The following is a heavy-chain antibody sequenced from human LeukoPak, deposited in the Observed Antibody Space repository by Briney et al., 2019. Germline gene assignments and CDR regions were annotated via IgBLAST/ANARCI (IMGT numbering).Heavy chain of an antibody. CDR3: ARGHFGVAKGPFDY. Sequence: SETLSLTCTVSGGSISSYYWSWIRQPPGKGLEWIGYIYYSGSTNYNPSLKSRVTISVDTSKNQFSLKLSSVTAADTAVYCCARGHFGVAKGPFDYWGQGTLVTVSS. J-gene: IGHJ4*02. CDR1: GGSISSYY. CDR2: IYYSGST. D-gene: IGHD3-3*01. V-gene: IGHV4-59*01.